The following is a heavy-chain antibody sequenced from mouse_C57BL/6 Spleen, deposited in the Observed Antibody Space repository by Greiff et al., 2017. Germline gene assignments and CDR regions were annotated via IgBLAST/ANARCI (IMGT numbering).Heavy chain of an antibody. CDR1: GFTFSSYA. J-gene: IGHJ3*01. D-gene: IGHD1-1*01. CDR2: ISSGGDYI. CDR3: TRENYGEAWFAY. Sequence: EVQGVESGEGLVKPGGSLKLSCAASGFTFSSYAMSWVRQTPEKRLEWVAYISSGGDYIYYADTVKGRFTISRDNARNTLYLQMSSLKSEDTAMYYCTRENYGEAWFAYWGQGTLVTVSA. V-gene: IGHV5-9-1*02.